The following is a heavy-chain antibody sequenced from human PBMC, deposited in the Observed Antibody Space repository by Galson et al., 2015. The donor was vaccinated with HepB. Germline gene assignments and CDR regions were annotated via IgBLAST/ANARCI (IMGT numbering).Heavy chain of an antibody. Sequence: SETLSLTCTVSGGSISSSYWSWIRQPPGKGLEWIGYIYYSGSTNYNPSLKSRVTISVDTSKNQFSLKLSSVTAADTAVYYCARRDVRSDAFDIWGQGTMVTVSS. V-gene: IGHV4-59*01. D-gene: IGHD6-6*01. CDR2: IYYSGST. CDR3: ARRDVRSDAFDI. J-gene: IGHJ3*02. CDR1: GGSISSSY.